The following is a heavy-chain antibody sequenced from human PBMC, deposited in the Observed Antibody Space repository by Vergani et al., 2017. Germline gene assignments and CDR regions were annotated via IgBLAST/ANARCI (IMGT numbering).Heavy chain of an antibody. Sequence: EVQLVESGGGLVQPGGSLRLSCAASGFTFSSYWMSWVHQAPGKGLEWVANIKQDGSEKYYVDSVKGRFTISRDNAKNSLYLQMNSLRAEDTAVYYCARDGGEDAFDIWGQGTMVTVSS. CDR1: GFTFSSYW. V-gene: IGHV3-7*03. J-gene: IGHJ3*02. CDR3: ARDGGEDAFDI. CDR2: IKQDGSEK. D-gene: IGHD2-21*01.